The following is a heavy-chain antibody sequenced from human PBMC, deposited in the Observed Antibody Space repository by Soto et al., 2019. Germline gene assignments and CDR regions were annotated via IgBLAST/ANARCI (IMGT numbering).Heavy chain of an antibody. J-gene: IGHJ6*02. D-gene: IGHD7-27*01. V-gene: IGHV3-30-3*01. Sequence: QVQLVESGGGVVQPGRSLRLSCAASGFTFSSYAMHWVRQAPGKGLEWGAVISYDGSNKYYADSVKGRFTISRDNSKNTLDLQMNSLSAEDTAVYYCARPNRHYYYYGMDVWGQGTTVTVSS. CDR2: ISYDGSNK. CDR3: ARPNRHYYYYGMDV. CDR1: GFTFSSYA.